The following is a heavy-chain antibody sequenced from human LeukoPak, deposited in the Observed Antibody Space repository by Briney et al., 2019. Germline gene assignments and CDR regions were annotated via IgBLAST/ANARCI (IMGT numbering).Heavy chain of an antibody. CDR3: ASTHLYCYDSSGYYNYYYYGMDV. J-gene: IGHJ6*02. CDR2: IYYSGST. V-gene: IGHV4-39*01. Sequence: SETLSLTCTVSGGSISSSSYYWGWIRQPPGKGLEWIGSIYYSGSTYYNPSLKSRVTISVDTSKNQFSLKLSSVTAADTAVYYCASTHLYCYDSSGYYNYYYYGMDVWGQGTTVTVSS. D-gene: IGHD3-22*01. CDR1: GGSISSSSYY.